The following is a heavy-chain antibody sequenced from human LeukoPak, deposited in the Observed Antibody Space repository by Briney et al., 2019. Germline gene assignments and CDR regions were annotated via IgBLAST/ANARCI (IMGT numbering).Heavy chain of an antibody. CDR2: ISGRGGST. J-gene: IGHJ4*02. V-gene: IGHV3-23*01. CDR3: AKEGKGGGFLEWLFATPHFDY. D-gene: IGHD3-3*01. Sequence: GGSLRHSSAAPRFTPSSYALSWVRQAPRKGLGWGSAISGRGGSTYYADSVKGRCKICRENSKNTLYLQMNSLRAEDAAVYYCAKEGKGGGFLEWLFATPHFDYWGQGTLVTVSS. CDR1: RFTPSSYA.